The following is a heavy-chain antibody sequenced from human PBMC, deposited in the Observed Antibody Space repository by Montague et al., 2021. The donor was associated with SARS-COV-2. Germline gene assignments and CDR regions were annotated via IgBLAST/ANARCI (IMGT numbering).Heavy chain of an antibody. J-gene: IGHJ3*01. CDR2: LYYTGNT. CDR3: ARLKRYFDSSGSPLAFDF. D-gene: IGHD3-22*01. V-gene: IGHV4-39*02. Sequence: SETLSLTCTVSGGSITNNIYYWAWLRQPPGKGLKWVVSLYYTGNTYYNPSLKSRVTISVVTSKNHFTLNLSSVTAAETAVYYCARLKRYFDSSGSPLAFDFWGQGTKVTVSS. CDR1: GGSITNNIYY.